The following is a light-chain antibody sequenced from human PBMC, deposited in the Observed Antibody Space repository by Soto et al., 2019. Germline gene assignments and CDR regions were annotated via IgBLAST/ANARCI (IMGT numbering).Light chain of an antibody. Sequence: QSALTKPPSASGSPGQSVTISCTGTSSDVGGYKYVSWYQQQPGKAPKLMIFEVNKRPSGVPDRFSGSKSGNTASLTVSGLQAEDEAYYYCSSYAGINNLGVFGTGTKLTVL. V-gene: IGLV2-8*01. CDR1: SSDVGGYKY. CDR3: SSYAGINNLGV. CDR2: EVN. J-gene: IGLJ1*01.